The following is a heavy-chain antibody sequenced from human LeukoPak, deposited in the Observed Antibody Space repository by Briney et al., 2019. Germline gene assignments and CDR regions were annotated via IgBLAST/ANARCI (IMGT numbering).Heavy chain of an antibody. V-gene: IGHV1-2*02. D-gene: IGHD3-10*01. J-gene: IGHJ4*02. CDR3: ARDPRDRNLPEDY. CDR2: AEPSSGGT. CDR1: GYTFSVYY. Sequence: ASVNVSCKTSGYTFSVYYIHWVRQAPGQGLEWMGWAEPSSGGTTYAQKFQGRVTMTRDTSISTAYMELSSLRPDDTAVYYCARDPRDRNLPEDYWGQGTLVTVSS.